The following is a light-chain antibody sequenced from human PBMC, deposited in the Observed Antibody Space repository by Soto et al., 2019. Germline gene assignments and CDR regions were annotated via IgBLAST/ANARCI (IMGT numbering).Light chain of an antibody. CDR1: QSLLYSDGKTY. CDR2: DAS. V-gene: IGKV2D-29*01. CDR3: MQRTHVPST. J-gene: IGKJ5*01. Sequence: IALTQTPLSMSVTPGQPASMSCKSSQSLLYSDGKTYFCRYLXKRGQPQQLXIYDASNRFSGVPDRCSGSGSGTDFTMKISRVEAEDVADYYCMQRTHVPSTFGQGTRLEIK.